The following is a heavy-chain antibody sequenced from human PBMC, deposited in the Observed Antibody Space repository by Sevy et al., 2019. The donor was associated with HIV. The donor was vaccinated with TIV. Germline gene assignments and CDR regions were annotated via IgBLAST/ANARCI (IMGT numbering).Heavy chain of an antibody. Sequence: ASVKVSCKASGGTFSSYAISWVRQAPGQGLEWMGGIIPIFGTANYAQKFQGRVTITAGESTSTVYMGLSSLRSEDTAVYFCARGVTGTTFGSYYYYGMDFWGQGTTVTVSS. V-gene: IGHV1-69*13. J-gene: IGHJ6*02. D-gene: IGHD1-20*01. CDR1: GGTFSSYA. CDR2: IIPIFGTA. CDR3: ARGVTGTTFGSYYYYGMDF.